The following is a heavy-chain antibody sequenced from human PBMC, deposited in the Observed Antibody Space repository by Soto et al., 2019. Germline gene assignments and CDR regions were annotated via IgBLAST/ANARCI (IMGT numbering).Heavy chain of an antibody. CDR1: GFMFSSYG. CDR2: IHPSGGST. J-gene: IGHJ4*02. V-gene: IGHV3-23*01. D-gene: IGHD3-9*01. CDR3: AKDPSTGPPDC. Sequence: VQLLESGGDLVQPGGSLRLSCAAAGFMFSSYGMSWVRQAPGKGLQWVATIHPSGGSTHYAESVRGRFTISRDNSRDTLYLQMNSLRAEDTAVYYCAKDPSTGPPDCWGQGALVTVSS.